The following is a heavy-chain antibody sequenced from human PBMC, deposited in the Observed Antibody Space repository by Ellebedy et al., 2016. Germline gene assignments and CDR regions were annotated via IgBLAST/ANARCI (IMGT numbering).Heavy chain of an antibody. CDR3: ARDPVGIAVAPFDY. CDR1: GGSFSGYY. CDR2: INHSGST. J-gene: IGHJ4*02. Sequence: SETLSLTCAVYGGSFSGYYWSWIRQPPGKGLEWIGEINHSGSTNYNPSLKSRVTISVDTSKNQFSLKLSSVTAADTAVYYCARDPVGIAVAPFDYWGQGTLVTVSS. V-gene: IGHV4-34*01. D-gene: IGHD6-19*01.